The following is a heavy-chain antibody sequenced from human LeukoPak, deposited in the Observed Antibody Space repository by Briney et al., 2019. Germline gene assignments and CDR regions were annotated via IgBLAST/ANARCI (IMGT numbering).Heavy chain of an antibody. CDR3: ATTLYYYYDSSGYDPWGAFDI. CDR1: GYSFTSYW. Sequence: GESLKISCMGSGYSFTSYWIGWVRQMPGKGLEWMGIIYPGDSDTRYSPSFQGQVTISADKSISTAYLQWSSLKASDTAMYYCATTLYYYYDSSGYDPWGAFDIWGQGTMVTVSS. J-gene: IGHJ3*02. V-gene: IGHV5-51*01. D-gene: IGHD3-22*01. CDR2: IYPGDSDT.